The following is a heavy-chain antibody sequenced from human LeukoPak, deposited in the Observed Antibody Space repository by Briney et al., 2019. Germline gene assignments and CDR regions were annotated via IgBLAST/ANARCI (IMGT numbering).Heavy chain of an antibody. CDR3: ATSSSWYNWFDP. CDR1: GGSISSYY. Sequence: SETLSLTCAVSGGSISSYYWSWIRQPPGKGLEWIGYIYYSGSTNYNPSIKSRVTISIDTSKNQFSLKLRSVTAADTAVYYCATSSSWYNWFDPWGQGTLVTVSS. J-gene: IGHJ5*02. CDR2: IYYSGST. V-gene: IGHV4-59*01. D-gene: IGHD6-13*01.